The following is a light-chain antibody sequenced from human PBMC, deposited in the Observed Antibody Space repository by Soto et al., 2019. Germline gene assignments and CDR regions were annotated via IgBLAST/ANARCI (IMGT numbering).Light chain of an antibody. Sequence: EIVLTQSPATLSLSPGERATLSCRASQSVSSYLAWFRQIPGQAPRLLIYDASNRATGIPARFSGSGSGTDFTLTISSLEPEDFGVYYCQQRSNWPRTFGQGTKVEIK. V-gene: IGKV3-11*01. J-gene: IGKJ1*01. CDR2: DAS. CDR1: QSVSSY. CDR3: QQRSNWPRT.